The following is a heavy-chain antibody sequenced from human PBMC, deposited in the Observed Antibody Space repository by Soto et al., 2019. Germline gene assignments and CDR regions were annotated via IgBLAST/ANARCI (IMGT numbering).Heavy chain of an antibody. CDR1: GYSFTSYW. CDR3: ARQGTVTYYYDSSGYYPPLDY. J-gene: IGHJ4*02. D-gene: IGHD3-22*01. CDR2: IYPGDSDT. V-gene: IGHV5-51*01. Sequence: DSLKSKWKSSGYSFTSYWIGWVLQMPGKGLEWMGIIYPGDSDTRYSPSFQGQVTISADKSISTAYLQWSSLKASDTAMYYCARQGTVTYYYDSSGYYPPLDYWGQGTLVTVSS.